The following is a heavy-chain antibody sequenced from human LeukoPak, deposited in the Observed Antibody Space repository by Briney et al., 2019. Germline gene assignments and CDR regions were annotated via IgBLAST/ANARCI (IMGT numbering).Heavy chain of an antibody. D-gene: IGHD2-2*01. V-gene: IGHV4-34*01. CDR1: GGSFSGYY. CDR2: INHSGST. J-gene: IGHJ4*02. Sequence: SETLSLTCAVYGGSFSGYYWSWIRQPPGKGLEWIGEINHSGSTNYNPSLKSRVTISVDTPKNQFSLKLSSVTAADTAVYYCARLVVVVPAAMLGIFDYWGQGTLVTVSS. CDR3: ARLVVVVPAAMLGIFDY.